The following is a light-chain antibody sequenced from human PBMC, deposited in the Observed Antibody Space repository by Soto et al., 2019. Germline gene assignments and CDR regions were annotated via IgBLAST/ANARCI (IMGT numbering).Light chain of an antibody. CDR1: QDIYKY. J-gene: IGKJ2*01. V-gene: IGKV1-33*01. CDR3: QQSGDPAYT. CDR2: DAS. Sequence: DIQMTQSPSSLSAAVGDRVTFTCQASQDIYKYLNWDQQKPGKAPKLLIYDASNLERGVPSSFSGSVCHIEFSLKVDSLQREETVTYDGQQSGDPAYTSGEGNKLVI.